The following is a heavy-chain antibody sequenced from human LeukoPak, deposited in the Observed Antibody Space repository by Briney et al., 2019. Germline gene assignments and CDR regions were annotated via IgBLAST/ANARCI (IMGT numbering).Heavy chain of an antibody. CDR1: GFIVSSIY. CDR2: IYSGGRT. J-gene: IGHJ3*02. V-gene: IGHV3-53*01. CDR3: ARGLDYDRSAFHSDAFDI. D-gene: IGHD3-22*01. Sequence: GGSLRLSCAASGFIVSSIYMTWVRQAPGKGLEWVSLIYSGGRTYHADSVKGRFTISRDNSKNTLYLQMNSLRAEDTVVYYCARGLDYDRSAFHSDAFDIWGQGTIVTVSS.